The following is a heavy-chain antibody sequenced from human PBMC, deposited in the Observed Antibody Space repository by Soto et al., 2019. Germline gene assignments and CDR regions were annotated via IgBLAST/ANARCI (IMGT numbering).Heavy chain of an antibody. D-gene: IGHD4-17*01. V-gene: IGHV4-31*03. J-gene: IGHJ4*02. CDR3: ARARTVTLLYFDY. Sequence: SETLSLTCTVSGGSISSGGYYWSWIRQHPGKGLEWIGYIYYSGSTYYNPSLKSRVTISVDTSKNQFSLKLSSVTAADTAVYYCARARTVTLLYFDYWGQGTLVTVSS. CDR2: IYYSGST. CDR1: GGSISSGGYY.